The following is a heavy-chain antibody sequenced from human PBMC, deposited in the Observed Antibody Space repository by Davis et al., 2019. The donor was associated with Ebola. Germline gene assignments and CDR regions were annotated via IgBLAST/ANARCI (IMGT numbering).Heavy chain of an antibody. V-gene: IGHV5-51*01. CDR1: GYSFTSYW. Sequence: GESLKISCKGSGYSFTSYWIGWVRQMPGKGLEWMGIIYPGDSDTRYSPSFQGQVTISADKSISTAYLQWSSLKASDTAMYYCARRSSSDYYYYAMDVWSQGTTVTVSS. CDR3: ARRSSSDYYYYAMDV. J-gene: IGHJ6*02. CDR2: IYPGDSDT. D-gene: IGHD6-6*01.